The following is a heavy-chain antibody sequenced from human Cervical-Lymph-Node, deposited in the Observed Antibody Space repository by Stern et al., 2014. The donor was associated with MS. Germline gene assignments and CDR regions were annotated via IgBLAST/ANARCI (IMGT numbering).Heavy chain of an antibody. CDR2: ISYDGSKK. D-gene: IGHD5-12*01. CDR1: GFKFSNYA. V-gene: IGHV3-30*04. J-gene: IGHJ6*02. Sequence: QLVQSGGGVVQPGRSLRLSCAASGFKFSNYAMHWVRQAPGKGLEWVGVISYDGSKKYYADSVKGRFTISRDNSKNTVYLQMNSLRAEDTAVFYCARDVMDIVPYYYGMDVWGQGTTVTVSS. CDR3: ARDVMDIVPYYYGMDV.